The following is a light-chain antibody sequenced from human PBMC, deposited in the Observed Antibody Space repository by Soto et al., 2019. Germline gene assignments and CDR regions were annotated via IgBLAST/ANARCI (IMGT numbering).Light chain of an antibody. V-gene: IGKV1-5*03. J-gene: IGKJ1*01. CDR1: QSISNW. CDR3: QQYNAYPWT. CDR2: KAS. Sequence: SQMTQSPSTLPASVWDIGTITCRASQSISNWLAWYQQKPGKAPKLLIYKASTLESGVPSNFSGSGSGTEFSLTISSLQPEDFATYYCQQYNAYPWTFGQGTKVDI.